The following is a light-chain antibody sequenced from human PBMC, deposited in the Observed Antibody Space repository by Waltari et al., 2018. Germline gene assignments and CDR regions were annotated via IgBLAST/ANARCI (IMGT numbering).Light chain of an antibody. Sequence: EIVLTQSPDTVSLSPGERATVSCRASQSVSGNFLAWYQHKPGQAPRLLMYDASTRLTGVPDRFSGSGSGTDFTLTISRLEPEDFAVYYYQEYGSSPSWTFGQGTKVELK. J-gene: IGKJ1*01. V-gene: IGKV3-20*01. CDR3: QEYGSSPSWT. CDR1: QSVSGNF. CDR2: DAS.